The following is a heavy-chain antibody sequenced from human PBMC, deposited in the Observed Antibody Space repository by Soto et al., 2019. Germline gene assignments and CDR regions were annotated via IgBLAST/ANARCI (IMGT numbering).Heavy chain of an antibody. CDR2: IYHSGST. J-gene: IGHJ4*02. CDR1: AGSISSGDNS. V-gene: IGHV4-30-2*01. D-gene: IGHD4-4*01. Sequence: QLQLQESGSGLVKPSQTLSLTCAVSAGSISSGDNSWSWIRQPPGKGLEWIGYIYHSGSTYYNPSLKSRVTMSIARSKNQFSLQLSSVTAADTAVYYCARGGGGNLDFDYWGQGTLVTVSS. CDR3: ARGGGGNLDFDY.